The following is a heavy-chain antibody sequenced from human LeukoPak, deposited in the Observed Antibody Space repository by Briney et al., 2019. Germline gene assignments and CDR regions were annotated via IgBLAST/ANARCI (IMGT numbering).Heavy chain of an antibody. J-gene: IGHJ3*02. Sequence: GESLKISCKGSGYSFTSYWIGWVRQMPGKGLERMGIIYPGDSDTRYSPSFQGQATISADKSISTAYLQWSSLKASDTAMYYCARHDQGYCSGGSCYLDAFDIWGQGTMVTVSS. V-gene: IGHV5-51*01. CDR2: IYPGDSDT. D-gene: IGHD2-15*01. CDR1: GYSFTSYW. CDR3: ARHDQGYCSGGSCYLDAFDI.